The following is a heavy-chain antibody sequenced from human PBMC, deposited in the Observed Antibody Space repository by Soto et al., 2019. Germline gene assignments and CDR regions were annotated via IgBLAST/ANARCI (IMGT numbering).Heavy chain of an antibody. V-gene: IGHV1-69*01. CDR1: GGTFSSYA. CDR2: IIPIFGTA. Sequence: QVQLVQSGAEVKRPGSSVKVSCKASGGTFSSYAISWVRQAPGQGLEWMGGIIPIFGTANYAQKFQGRVTITADESTSTAYMELSSLRSEDTAVYYCARAYHSGYDYASGWFDPWGQGTLVTVSS. D-gene: IGHD5-12*01. J-gene: IGHJ5*02. CDR3: ARAYHSGYDYASGWFDP.